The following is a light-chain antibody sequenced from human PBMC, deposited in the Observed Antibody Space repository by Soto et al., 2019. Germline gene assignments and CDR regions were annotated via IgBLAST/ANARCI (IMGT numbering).Light chain of an antibody. CDR1: QSVSSSY. CDR3: QQYGSSRFT. J-gene: IGKJ4*01. V-gene: IGKV3-20*01. CDR2: GAS. Sequence: EIVLTQSPGTLSLSPGERATLACRASQSVSSSYLAWYQQKPGQAPRLLIYGASSRATGIPDRFSGSGSGTDFTLTISRLEPVDFAVYYCQQYGSSRFTFGGGTKVEIK.